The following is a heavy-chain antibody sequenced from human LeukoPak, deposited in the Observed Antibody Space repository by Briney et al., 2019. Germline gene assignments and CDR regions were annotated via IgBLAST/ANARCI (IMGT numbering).Heavy chain of an antibody. V-gene: IGHV3-23*01. CDR1: GFTFSSYA. J-gene: IGHJ4*02. D-gene: IGHD2-2*02. CDR3: ASHIVVVPAAIRN. Sequence: PGGSLRLSCAASGFTFSSYAMSWVRQAPGKGLEWVSAISGSGGSTYYADSVKGRFTISRDNSKNTLYLQMNSLRAEDTAVYYWASHIVVVPAAIRNWGQGTLVTVSS. CDR2: ISGSGGST.